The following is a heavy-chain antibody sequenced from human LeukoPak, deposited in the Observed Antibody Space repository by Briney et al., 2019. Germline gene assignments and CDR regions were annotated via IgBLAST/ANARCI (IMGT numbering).Heavy chain of an antibody. J-gene: IGHJ4*02. CDR3: ARLVPGIAVAEGRYYFDY. D-gene: IGHD6-19*01. CDR1: GGSISSSNLYY. CDR2: VSYSGNT. Sequence: SETLSLTCTVSGGSISSSNLYYWGWIRQPPGKGLEWIGSVSYSGNTYYNPSLKSRVTISVDTSKNQFSLELTSLTAADTAVYFCARLVPGIAVAEGRYYFDYWGQGTLVTVSS. V-gene: IGHV4-39*07.